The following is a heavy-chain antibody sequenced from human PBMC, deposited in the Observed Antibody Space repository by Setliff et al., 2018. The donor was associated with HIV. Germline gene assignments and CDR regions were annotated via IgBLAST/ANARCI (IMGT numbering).Heavy chain of an antibody. J-gene: IGHJ3*02. CDR2: IIPIFGTA. V-gene: IGHV1-69*05. D-gene: IGHD3-22*01. CDR3: AAPSGWLEFAHAFDI. Sequence: SVKVSCKASGGTFSSYAISWVRQAPGQGLEWMGGIIPIFGTANYAQKFQGRVTITTDESTSTAYMELSSLRSEDTAVYYCAAPSGWLEFAHAFDIWGQGTMVTVSS. CDR1: GGTFSSYA.